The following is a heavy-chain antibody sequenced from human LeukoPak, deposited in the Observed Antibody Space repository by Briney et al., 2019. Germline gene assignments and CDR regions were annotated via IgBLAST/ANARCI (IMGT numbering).Heavy chain of an antibody. D-gene: IGHD4-23*01. J-gene: IGHJ4*02. V-gene: IGHV1-2*02. CDR3: ARGGITVITPQDY. Sequence: ASVKVSCKASGYTFTGYYMHWVRQAPGQGLEWMGWINPNSGGTNYAQKFQGRVTMTRDTSISTAYMELSRLRPDDTAVYYCARGGITVITPQDYWGQGTLVTVSS. CDR1: GYTFTGYY. CDR2: INPNSGGT.